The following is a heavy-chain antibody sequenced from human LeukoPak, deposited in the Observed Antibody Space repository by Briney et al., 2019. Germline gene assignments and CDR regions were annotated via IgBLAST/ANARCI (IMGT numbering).Heavy chain of an antibody. J-gene: IGHJ5*02. Sequence: GASVKVSCEASGYTFTSYGISLVRQAPGPGLERMGWISAYNGNTNNAQKLQGRVTMTTDTSTSTASMDLRSLRSDDTAGYYCAGGYYRTGGDGVQAEFDPWGQGTLVTVSS. CDR3: AGGYYRTGGDGVQAEFDP. CDR2: ISAYNGNT. D-gene: IGHD1-26*01. V-gene: IGHV1-18*01. CDR1: GYTFTSYG.